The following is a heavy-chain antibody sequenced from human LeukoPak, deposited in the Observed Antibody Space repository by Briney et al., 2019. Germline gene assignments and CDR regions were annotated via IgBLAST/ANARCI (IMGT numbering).Heavy chain of an antibody. D-gene: IGHD2-2*01. J-gene: IGHJ3*02. V-gene: IGHV3-48*01. CDR3: ARDEFPFYCSSTCCYSAGDAFDI. CDR1: GFTFSSYS. CDR2: ISSSSSTI. Sequence: GGSLRLSCAASGFTFSSYSMNWVRQAPGKGLEWVSYISSSSSTIYYADSVKGRFTISRDNAKNSLYLQMNSLRAEDTAVYYCARDEFPFYCSSTCCYSAGDAFDIWGQGTMVTVSS.